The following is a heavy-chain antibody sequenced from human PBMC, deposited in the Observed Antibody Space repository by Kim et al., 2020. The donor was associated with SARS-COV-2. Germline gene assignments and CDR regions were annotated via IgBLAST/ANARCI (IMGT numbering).Heavy chain of an antibody. J-gene: IGHJ4*02. V-gene: IGHV3-53*01. Sequence: YTSGTTTYADSVKGRFTISRDNSKNTLYLQMNSLRDEDTAVYYCARGWAYWGQGTLVTVSS. D-gene: IGHD1-26*01. CDR3: ARGWAY. CDR2: YTSGTT.